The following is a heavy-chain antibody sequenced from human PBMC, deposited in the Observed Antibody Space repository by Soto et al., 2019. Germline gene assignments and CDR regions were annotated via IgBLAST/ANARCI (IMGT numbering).Heavy chain of an antibody. V-gene: IGHV4-59*01. CDR2: IFYSGST. Sequence: QVQLQESGPGLVKPSETLSLTCTVSGGSMSSYYWSWIRQPPGKGLEWIGFIFYSGSTSYNPSLKSRVTISVDTSENQFSLKLRSVTAADTAVYYCASMIGDPVLSFDSWGQGTLVAVSS. CDR1: GGSMSSYY. CDR3: ASMIGDPVLSFDS. J-gene: IGHJ4*02. D-gene: IGHD3-10*02.